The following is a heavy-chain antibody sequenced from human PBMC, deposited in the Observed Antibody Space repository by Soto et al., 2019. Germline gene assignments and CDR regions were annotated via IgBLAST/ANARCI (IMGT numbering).Heavy chain of an antibody. CDR2: IDHSGYT. CDR1: GGSFNSGGYY. Sequence: SDTLSLTCTVSGGSFNSGGYYWSWIRQHPGKGLEWLGYIDHSGYTFYNPSLQSRIILSMDTSKNQFSLKLSSATAADTAVYFCARKQAGFFYGIDYWGQGTLVTVS. V-gene: IGHV4-31*02. J-gene: IGHJ4*02. D-gene: IGHD3-3*01. CDR3: ARKQAGFFYGIDY.